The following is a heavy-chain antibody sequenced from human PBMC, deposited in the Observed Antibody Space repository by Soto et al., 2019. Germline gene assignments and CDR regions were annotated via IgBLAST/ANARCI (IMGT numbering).Heavy chain of an antibody. D-gene: IGHD3-9*01. V-gene: IGHV4-59*01. CDR3: ARARKLTGYYPSGWLDP. Sequence: SETLSLTCTVSGGSISSYYWSWIRQPPGKGLEWIGYIYYSGSTNYNPSLKSRVTISVDTSKNQFSLKLSSVTAADTSVYYCARARKLTGYYPSGWLDPWGQGTLVTVSS. CDR1: GGSISSYY. CDR2: IYYSGST. J-gene: IGHJ5*02.